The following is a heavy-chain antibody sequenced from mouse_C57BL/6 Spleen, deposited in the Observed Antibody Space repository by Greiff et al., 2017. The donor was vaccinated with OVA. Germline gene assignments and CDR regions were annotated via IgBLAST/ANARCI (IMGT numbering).Heavy chain of an antibody. CDR1: GYTFTSYW. CDR3: ARWFAY. J-gene: IGHJ3*01. CDR2: IYPGSGST. Sequence: QVHVKQSGAELVKPGASVKMSCKASGYTFTSYWITWVKQRPGQGLEWIGDIYPGSGSTNYNEKFKSKATLTVDTSSSTAYMQLSSLTSEDSAVYYCARWFAYWGQGTLVTVSA. V-gene: IGHV1-55*01.